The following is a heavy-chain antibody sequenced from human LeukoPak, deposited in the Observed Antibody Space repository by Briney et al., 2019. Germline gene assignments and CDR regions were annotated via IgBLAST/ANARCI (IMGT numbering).Heavy chain of an antibody. CDR2: INHSGST. J-gene: IGHJ4*02. D-gene: IGHD5-12*01. CDR1: GGSFSGYY. Sequence: PSETLSLTCAVYGGSFSGYYWSWIRQPPGKGPEWIGEINHSGSTNYNPSLKSRVTISVDTSKNQFSLKLSSVTAADTAVYYCAGSYSGYDLKWGQGTLVTVSS. CDR3: AGSYSGYDLK. V-gene: IGHV4-34*01.